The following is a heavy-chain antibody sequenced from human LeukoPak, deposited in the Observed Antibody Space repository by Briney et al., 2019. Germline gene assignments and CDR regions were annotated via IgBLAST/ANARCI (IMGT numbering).Heavy chain of an antibody. CDR2: VIPIFGTA. Sequence: SVKVSCKASGGTFSSYAISWLRQAPAQGLEWMGGVIPIFGTANYAQKFQGRVTITADESTSTAYMELSSLRSEDTAVYYCATDSRNIVVVPAAMTPYYYYGMDVWGKGTTVTVSS. CDR1: GGTFSSYA. V-gene: IGHV1-69*13. J-gene: IGHJ6*04. D-gene: IGHD2-2*01. CDR3: ATDSRNIVVVPAAMTPYYYYGMDV.